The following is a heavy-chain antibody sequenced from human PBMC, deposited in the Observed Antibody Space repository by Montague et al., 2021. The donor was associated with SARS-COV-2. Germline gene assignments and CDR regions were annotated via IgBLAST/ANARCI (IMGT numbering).Heavy chain of an antibody. J-gene: IGHJ5*02. CDR2: IFHSGST. CDR1: GGSISNSDYS. CDR3: AREQRVGNWFDP. D-gene: IGHD6-25*01. Sequence: TLSLTCTVSGGSISNSDYSWNWIRQPPGKGLEWIGCIFHSGSTYYSPSLKSRVTISVDRSKNQFSLNLSSVTAADTAIYYCAREQRVGNWFDPWGQGALVTVSS. V-gene: IGHV4-30-2*01.